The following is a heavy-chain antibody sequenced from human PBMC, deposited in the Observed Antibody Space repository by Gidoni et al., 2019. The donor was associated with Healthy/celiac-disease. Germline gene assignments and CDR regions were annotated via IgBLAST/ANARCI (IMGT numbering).Heavy chain of an antibody. Sequence: EVQLVESGGGLVQPGRSLRSCYAASGFTVSSNYMSWVRTAPGKGLGWVSVMYSGGSTSYADYVKVRFTIFSDNSKNTLYLQRYSLRAEDTAVYYCAREVDYGDYGGFDPWGQVTLVTVSS. J-gene: IGHJ5*02. D-gene: IGHD4-17*01. V-gene: IGHV3-66*02. CDR1: GFTVSSNY. CDR2: MYSGGST. CDR3: AREVDYGDYGGFDP.